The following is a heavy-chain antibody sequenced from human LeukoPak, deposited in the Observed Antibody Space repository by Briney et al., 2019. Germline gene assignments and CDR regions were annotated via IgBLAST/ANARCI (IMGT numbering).Heavy chain of an antibody. J-gene: IGHJ4*02. CDR1: GYTFTGYY. D-gene: IGHD3-22*01. CDR3: AGGIYDSSGYFSDY. CDR2: INPNSGGT. V-gene: IGHV1-2*02. Sequence: ASVKVSCKASGYTFTGYYMHWVRQAPGQGLEWMGWINPNSGGTNYAQKFQGRVTMTRDTSISTAYMELSRLRSDDTAVYYCAGGIYDSSGYFSDYWGQGTLVTVSS.